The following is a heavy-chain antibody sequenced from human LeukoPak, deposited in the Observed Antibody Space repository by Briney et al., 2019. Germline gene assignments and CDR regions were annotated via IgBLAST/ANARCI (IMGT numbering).Heavy chain of an antibody. CDR1: GYTFTSYD. CDR2: MNPNSGNT. CDR3: ARSKLEHGGFDY. D-gene: IGHD1/OR15-1a*01. J-gene: IGHJ4*02. V-gene: IGHV1-8*02. Sequence: ASVKVSCKASGYTFTSYDINWVRQATGQGLEWMGWMNPNSGNTGYAQKFQGWVTMTRDTSISTAYMELSRLRSDDTAVYYCARSKLEHGGFDYWGQGTLVTVSS.